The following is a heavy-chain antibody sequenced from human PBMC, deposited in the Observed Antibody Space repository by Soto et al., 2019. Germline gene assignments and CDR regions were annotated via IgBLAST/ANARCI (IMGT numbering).Heavy chain of an antibody. CDR2: IIPIFGTA. J-gene: IGHJ6*02. CDR3: AREGVFQYYHGMDV. CDR1: GGTFSSYA. V-gene: IGHV1-69*06. D-gene: IGHD6-6*01. Sequence: SVKVSCKASGGTFSSYAISWVRQAPGQGLEWMGGIIPIFGTANYAQKFQGRVTITADKSTSIAYMELSSLRSEDTAVYYCAREGVFQYYHGMDVWGQGTTVTVSS.